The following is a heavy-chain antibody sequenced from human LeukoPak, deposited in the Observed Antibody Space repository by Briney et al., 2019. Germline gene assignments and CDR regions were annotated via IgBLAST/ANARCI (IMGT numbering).Heavy chain of an antibody. CDR2: ISGSGGST. D-gene: IGHD3-3*01. CDR1: GFTFSSYA. Sequence: GGSLRLSCAASGFTFSSYAMSWVRQAPGKGLEWVSAISGSGGSTYYADSVKGRFTISRDNSKNSLYLQMNSLRAEDTAVYYCARSPPPYDFWSGYSYYFDYWGQGILVTVSS. CDR3: ARSPPPYDFWSGYSYYFDY. V-gene: IGHV3-23*01. J-gene: IGHJ4*02.